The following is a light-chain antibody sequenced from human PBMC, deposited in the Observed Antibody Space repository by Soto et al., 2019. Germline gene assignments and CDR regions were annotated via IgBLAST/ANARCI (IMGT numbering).Light chain of an antibody. CDR2: EGS. J-gene: IGLJ1*01. V-gene: IGLV2-23*01. Sequence: QSVLTQLASVSGSPGQSITISCTGASSDVGSYNLVSWYQQHPGKAPKLMIYEGSKRPSGVSSRFSGSKSGNTASLTISGLQAEDEADYYCCSYAGNSDVFGTGTKVTVL. CDR3: CSYAGNSDV. CDR1: SSDVGSYNL.